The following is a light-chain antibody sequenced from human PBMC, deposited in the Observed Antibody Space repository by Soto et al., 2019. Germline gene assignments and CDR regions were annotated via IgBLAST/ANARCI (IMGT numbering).Light chain of an antibody. V-gene: IGLV2-8*01. CDR3: SSYAGSIL. Sequence: QSALTQPPSASGSPGQSVTISCTGTSSDVGGYNYVSWYQQHPGKAPKLMIYEVSKRPSGVPDRFSGSKSGNTASLTVSGLQAEDEADSYCSSYAGSILFGTGTKLTVL. CDR2: EVS. CDR1: SSDVGGYNY. J-gene: IGLJ1*01.